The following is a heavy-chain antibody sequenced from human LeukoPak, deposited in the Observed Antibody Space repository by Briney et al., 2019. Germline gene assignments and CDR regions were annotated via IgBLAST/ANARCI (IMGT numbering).Heavy chain of an antibody. D-gene: IGHD4-23*01. J-gene: IGHJ3*02. CDR3: ARDNGGYPGDLAFDI. Sequence: GGSLRLSCAASGFTFSSYWMSWVRQAPGKGLEWVANIKQDGSEKYYVDSVKGRFTISRDNAKNSLYLQMNSLRAEDTAVYYCARDNGGYPGDLAFDIWGQGTMVTVSS. V-gene: IGHV3-7*01. CDR2: IKQDGSEK. CDR1: GFTFSSYW.